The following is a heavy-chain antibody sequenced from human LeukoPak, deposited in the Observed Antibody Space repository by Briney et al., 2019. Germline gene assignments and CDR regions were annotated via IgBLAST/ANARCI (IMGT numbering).Heavy chain of an antibody. CDR1: GFNVSSNY. CDR3: ATTLRGGKFDY. CDR2: IYRGGST. D-gene: IGHD4-23*01. V-gene: IGHV3-53*04. J-gene: IGHJ4*02. Sequence: GGSLILSCAASGFNVSSNYMTWVRQAPGKGLEWVSVIYRGGSTYYADSVKGRFTISRHNSRDTMYLQMNSLRTEDTAVYYCATTLRGGKFDYWGQGTLVTVSS.